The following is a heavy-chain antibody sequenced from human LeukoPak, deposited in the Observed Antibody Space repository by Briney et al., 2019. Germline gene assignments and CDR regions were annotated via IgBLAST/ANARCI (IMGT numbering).Heavy chain of an antibody. CDR2: THSNDDT. CDR1: DFTVISNY. V-gene: IGHV3-53*01. J-gene: IGHJ4*02. Sequence: GGSLRLSCAASDFTVISNYMTWVRQAPGKGLECISVTHSNDDTYYAASVKGRFTISRDTSNHMLYPQMNSLRAEDTAVYFCTRGHAAMGDYWGQGTLVTVSS. D-gene: IGHD5-18*01. CDR3: TRGHAAMGDY.